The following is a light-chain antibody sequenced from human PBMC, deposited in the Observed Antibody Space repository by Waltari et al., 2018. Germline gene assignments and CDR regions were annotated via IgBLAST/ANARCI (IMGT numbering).Light chain of an antibody. CDR1: DIGDKD. Sequence: SYVLTQPPSVSVAPGKTATHSGGGNDIGDKDVHWSQQKPGQAPMTVMSYNSDRPSGIPERFSGSNSGNTATLTISRVEAGDEADYYCQVWDSSTDQVVFGGGTQLTVL. V-gene: IGLV3-21*04. CDR2: YNS. CDR3: QVWDSSTDQVV. J-gene: IGLJ7*01.